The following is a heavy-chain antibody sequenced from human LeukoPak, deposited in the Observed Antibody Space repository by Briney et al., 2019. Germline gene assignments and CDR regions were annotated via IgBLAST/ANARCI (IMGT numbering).Heavy chain of an antibody. Sequence: SETLSLTCAVYGGSFSGYYWSWIRQPPGKGLEWIGEINHSGSTNYNPSLKSRVTMSVDTSKNQFSLKLSSVTAADTAVYYCARELVGDYYGSGSYVDAFDIWGQGTMVTVSS. V-gene: IGHV4-34*01. CDR2: INHSGST. D-gene: IGHD3-10*01. CDR3: ARELVGDYYGSGSYVDAFDI. J-gene: IGHJ3*02. CDR1: GGSFSGYY.